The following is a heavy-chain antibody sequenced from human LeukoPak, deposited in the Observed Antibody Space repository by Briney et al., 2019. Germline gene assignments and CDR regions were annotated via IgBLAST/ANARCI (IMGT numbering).Heavy chain of an antibody. Sequence: TPSETLSLTCTVSGGSISSSSYYWGWIRQPPGKGLEWIGSIYYSGSTYYNPSLKSRVTISVDTSKNQFSLKLSSVTAADTAVYYCARPYQGQQLVPIDYWGQGTLVTVSS. CDR3: ARPYQGQQLVPIDY. CDR1: GGSISSSSYY. D-gene: IGHD6-13*01. V-gene: IGHV4-39*07. CDR2: IYYSGST. J-gene: IGHJ4*02.